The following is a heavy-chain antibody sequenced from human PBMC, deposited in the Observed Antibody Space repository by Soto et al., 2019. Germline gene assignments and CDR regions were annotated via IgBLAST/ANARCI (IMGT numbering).Heavy chain of an antibody. V-gene: IGHV3-9*01. Sequence: GGSLRLSCAASGFTFDDYAMHWVRLAPGKGLEWVSGISWNSGDIYYADSVKGRFTISRDNAKNSLYLQMNSLRPDDTAMYYCAKDAIHVLLGYTYGAGGMDVWGQGTTVTV. CDR3: AKDAIHVLLGYTYGAGGMDV. CDR1: GFTFDDYA. D-gene: IGHD5-18*01. CDR2: ISWNSGDI. J-gene: IGHJ6*02.